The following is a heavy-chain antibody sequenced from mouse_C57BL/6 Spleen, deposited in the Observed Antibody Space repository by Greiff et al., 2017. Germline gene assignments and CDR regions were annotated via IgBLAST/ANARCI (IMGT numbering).Heavy chain of an antibody. CDR1: GFPFSDYR. V-gene: IGHV6-5*01. D-gene: IGHD1-1*01. CDR3: TRHYYGSSWYFDV. J-gene: IGHJ1*03. Sequence: EVKLQESGGGLVQPGGSMKLSCAASGFPFSDYRMDWVHHSTGNGLEWVAEIRNKASNYATYYVESVNGRFTISRDDSKSSVYLQMSSLRAEDTGIYYCTRHYYGSSWYFDVWGTGTTVTVSS. CDR2: IRNKASNYAT.